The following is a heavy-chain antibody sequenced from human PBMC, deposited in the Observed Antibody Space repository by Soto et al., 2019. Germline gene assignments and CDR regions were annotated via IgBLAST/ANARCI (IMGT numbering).Heavy chain of an antibody. CDR3: AKGILVKPPGTRTFDI. Sequence: EVQLLESGGGLVQPGGSLRLSCAASGFTFINYAMSWVRQAPGKGLEWVSTIGGGDGSTYYADSVKGRFTISRDNSNSALYLQMNSLTVGDTAIYYCAKGILVKPPGTRTFDIWGQGTMVIVSS. CDR1: GFTFINYA. D-gene: IGHD6-13*01. J-gene: IGHJ3*02. V-gene: IGHV3-23*01. CDR2: IGGGDGST.